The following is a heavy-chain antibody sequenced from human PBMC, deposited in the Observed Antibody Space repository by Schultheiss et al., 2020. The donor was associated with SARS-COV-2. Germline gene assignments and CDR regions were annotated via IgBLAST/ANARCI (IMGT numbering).Heavy chain of an antibody. J-gene: IGHJ6*02. D-gene: IGHD2-2*01. CDR1: GGIFSNFV. CDR2: IIPIFATT. Sequence: SVKVSCKASGGIFSNFVISWVRQAPGQGLQWMGGIIPIFATTNYAQRFQGRVTISADESTSTANMELSSLRSEDTAIYYCARGVPTAIQYYYYYDMDVWGQGTTVTVSS. V-gene: IGHV1-69*13. CDR3: ARGVPTAIQYYYYYDMDV.